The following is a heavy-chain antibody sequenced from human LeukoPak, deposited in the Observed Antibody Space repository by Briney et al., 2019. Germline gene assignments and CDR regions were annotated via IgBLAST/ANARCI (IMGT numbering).Heavy chain of an antibody. D-gene: IGHD4/OR15-4a*01. V-gene: IGHV4-59*08. CDR2: IYYSGIT. CDR3: GRHQTMYYGMDV. Sequence: PSETLSLTCTVSGGSISRDYWSWIRQPPGKGLEWVGYIYYSGITNYNPSLKSRVTISVDTSKNQFSLKLSSVTAADTAMYYCGRHQTMYYGMDVWGQGTAVTVSS. CDR1: GGSISRDY. J-gene: IGHJ6*02.